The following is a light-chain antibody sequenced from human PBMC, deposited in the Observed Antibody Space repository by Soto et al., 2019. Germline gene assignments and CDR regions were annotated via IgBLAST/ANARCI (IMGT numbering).Light chain of an antibody. V-gene: IGKV1-5*01. CDR2: CAS. Sequence: DIELTQSPLTLSASVGDRVTITCRASENISKRLAWYQQKPGNAPRLLIYCASSFTSGLPSRFSGGGSGTEFILTISSLQPDDFATYYCQQYGASWTFGQGTKVDIK. J-gene: IGKJ1*01. CDR3: QQYGASWT. CDR1: ENISKR.